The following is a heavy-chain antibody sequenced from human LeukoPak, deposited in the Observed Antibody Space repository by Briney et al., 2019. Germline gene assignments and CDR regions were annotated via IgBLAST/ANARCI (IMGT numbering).Heavy chain of an antibody. Sequence: GGSLRLSCAASGFTFSNYAMNWVRQAPGKGLEWVSAISGSGGSTYYADPVKGRFTISRDNSMNTLYLQMNSLRAEDTAVYHCAKRYCSGGSCPFYYYYGMDVWGQGTTVTVSS. J-gene: IGHJ6*02. D-gene: IGHD2-15*01. V-gene: IGHV3-23*01. CDR3: AKRYCSGGSCPFYYYYGMDV. CDR1: GFTFSNYA. CDR2: ISGSGGST.